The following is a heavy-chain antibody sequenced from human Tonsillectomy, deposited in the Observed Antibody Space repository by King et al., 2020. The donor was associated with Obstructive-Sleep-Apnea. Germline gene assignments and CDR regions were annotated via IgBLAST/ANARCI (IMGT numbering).Heavy chain of an antibody. J-gene: IGHJ6*02. D-gene: IGHD2-21*02. V-gene: IGHV3-23*04. CDR1: GFTFSSYA. Sequence: VQLVESGGGLVQPGGSLRLSCAASGFTFSSYAMSWVRQAPGKGLELVSAISGSGGSTYCADSGKGRFTISRDNSKNTLYLQLNSLRAEDTAVYYCANGKVVTALSYYYGMDVWGQGTTVTVSS. CDR2: ISGSGGST. CDR3: ANGKVVTALSYYYGMDV.